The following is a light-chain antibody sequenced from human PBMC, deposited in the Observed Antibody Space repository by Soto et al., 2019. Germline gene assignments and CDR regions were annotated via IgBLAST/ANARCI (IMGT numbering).Light chain of an antibody. V-gene: IGKV3-20*01. J-gene: IGKJ1*01. CDR3: QPYDTSPRT. Sequence: DNVLTQSPGALSLSPGERATLSSRPSQTLRRRHLAWYQQKPGQPPTLLIPSPYTRGTSIPDSFRHRGSGTHFTPTTSRLEPEDFAVYYCQPYDTSPRTFGQGTKVDI. CDR2: SPY. CDR1: QTLRRRH.